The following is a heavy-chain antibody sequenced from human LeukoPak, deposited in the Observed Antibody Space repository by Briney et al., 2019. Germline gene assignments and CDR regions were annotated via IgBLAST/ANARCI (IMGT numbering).Heavy chain of an antibody. CDR2: IYYSGST. V-gene: IGHV4-59*01. D-gene: IGHD6-13*01. CDR1: GVSISSYY. CDR3: ARDSSYSSSWGDWYFDL. J-gene: IGHJ2*01. Sequence: SETLSLTCTVSGVSISSYYWSWIRQAPGKGLEWIGYIYYSGSTNYNPSLKSRVTISVDTSKNQFSLKLSSVTAADTAVYYCARDSSYSSSWGDWYFDLWGRGTLVTVSS.